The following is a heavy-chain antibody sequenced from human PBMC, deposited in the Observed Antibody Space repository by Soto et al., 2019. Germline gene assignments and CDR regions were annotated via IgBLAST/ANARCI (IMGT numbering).Heavy chain of an antibody. D-gene: IGHD3-22*01. CDR2: ISDGSTYI. CDR3: ARDEYYYRSSGSYYQPLAFDI. CDR1: GFTFNTYS. J-gene: IGHJ3*02. V-gene: IGHV3-21*01. Sequence: GGSLRLSCAASGFTFNTYSMNWVRQAPGKGLEWVSSISDGSTYIFYADSVKGRFTVSRDNAKNSLYLQMSSLRAEDTAVYYCARDEYYYRSSGSYYQPLAFDIWGQGTMVTVSS.